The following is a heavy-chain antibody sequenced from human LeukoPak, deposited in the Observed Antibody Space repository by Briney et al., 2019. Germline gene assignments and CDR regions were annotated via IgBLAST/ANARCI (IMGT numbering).Heavy chain of an antibody. CDR1: GFTFHGSA. D-gene: IGHD2-2*01. Sequence: GGSLRLPCAASGFTFHGSAMHWVRQGPGKGLEWVASINRDGSNTHYADSVKGRFTISRDNAKTSLYLEMNSLRPEDTALYYCAKEGSVCSNGICRYFDFWGQGALVTVSS. CDR2: INRDGSNT. CDR3: AKEGSVCSNGICRYFDF. J-gene: IGHJ4*02. V-gene: IGHV3-9*01.